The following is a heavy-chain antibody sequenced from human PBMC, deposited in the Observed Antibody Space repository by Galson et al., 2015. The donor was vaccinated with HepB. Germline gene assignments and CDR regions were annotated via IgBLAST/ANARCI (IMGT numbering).Heavy chain of an antibody. V-gene: IGHV3-33*01. D-gene: IGHD3-10*01. Sequence: SLRLSCAASGFTFSSYGMHWVRQAPGKGLEWVAVIWYDGSNKYYADSVKGRFTISRDNSKNALYLQMNSLRAEDTAVYYCARDYGSGSLYLFDYWGQGTLVTVSS. CDR2: IWYDGSNK. CDR3: ARDYGSGSLYLFDY. CDR1: GFTFSSYG. J-gene: IGHJ4*02.